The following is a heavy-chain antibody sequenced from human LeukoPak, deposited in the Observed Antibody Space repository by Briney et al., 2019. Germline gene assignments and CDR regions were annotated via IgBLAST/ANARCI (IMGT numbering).Heavy chain of an antibody. D-gene: IGHD1-14*01. CDR1: GFTFSRYW. J-gene: IGHJ4*02. CDR2: IKQDGSEK. Sequence: GGSLRLSCAASGFTFSRYWMSWVRQAPGKGLVWVANIKQDGSEKYYVDSVKGRFTISRDNAKNTLYLQMNSLRAEDTAVYYCAKDSIKAYDYWGQGTLVTVSS. CDR3: AKDSIKAYDY. V-gene: IGHV3-7*03.